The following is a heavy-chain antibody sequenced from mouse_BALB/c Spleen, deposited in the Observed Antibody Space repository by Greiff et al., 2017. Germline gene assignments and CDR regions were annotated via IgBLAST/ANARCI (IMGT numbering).Heavy chain of an antibody. D-gene: IGHD1-1*01. V-gene: IGHV1-7*01. Sequence: VQLQQSGAELAKPGASVKMSCKASGYTFTSYWVHWVKQRPGQGLEWIGYINPSTGYTEYNQKFKDKATLTADKSSSTAYMQLSSLTSEDSAVYYCARGYGSSYRYFDVWGAGTTVTVSS. CDR3: ARGYGSSYRYFDV. J-gene: IGHJ1*01. CDR1: GYTFTSYW. CDR2: INPSTGYT.